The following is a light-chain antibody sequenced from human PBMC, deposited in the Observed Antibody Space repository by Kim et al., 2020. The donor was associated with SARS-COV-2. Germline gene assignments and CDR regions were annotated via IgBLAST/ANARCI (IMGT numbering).Light chain of an antibody. CDR3: SSYTSSSTNYV. J-gene: IGLJ1*01. V-gene: IGLV2-14*03. CDR1: SSDVGGYNY. CDR2: DVS. Sequence: QSTTISCAGTSSDVGGYNYVSWYQQHPGKAPKLMIYDVSNRPSGVSNRFSGSKSGNTASLTISGLQAEDEADYYCSSYTSSSTNYVFGTGTKVTVL.